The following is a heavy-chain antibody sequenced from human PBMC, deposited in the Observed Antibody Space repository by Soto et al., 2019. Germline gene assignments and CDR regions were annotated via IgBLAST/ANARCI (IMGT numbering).Heavy chain of an antibody. D-gene: IGHD3-3*01. Sequence: GGSLRLSCAASGFTFSSYAMSWVRQAPGKGLEWVSAISGSGGSTYYADSVKGRFTISRDNSKNTLYLQMNSLRAEDTAVYYCAKDPKLNFWSGYLDYFDYWGQGTLVTVSS. CDR3: AKDPKLNFWSGYLDYFDY. V-gene: IGHV3-23*01. CDR2: ISGSGGST. CDR1: GFTFSSYA. J-gene: IGHJ4*02.